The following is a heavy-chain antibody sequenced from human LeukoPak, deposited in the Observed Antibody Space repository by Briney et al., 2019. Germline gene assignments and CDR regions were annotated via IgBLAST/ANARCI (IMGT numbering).Heavy chain of an antibody. CDR3: ARGLRGYSGYDYGRNNWFDP. J-gene: IGHJ5*02. D-gene: IGHD5-12*01. CDR1: GGSISSGGYY. CDR2: IYYSGST. V-gene: IGHV4-31*03. Sequence: PSHTLSLTCTVSGGSISSGGYYWSWIRQHPGKGLEWIGYIYYSGSTYYNPSLKSRVTISVDTSKNQFSLKLSSVTAADTAVYYCARGLRGYSGYDYGRNNWFDPWGQGTLVTVSS.